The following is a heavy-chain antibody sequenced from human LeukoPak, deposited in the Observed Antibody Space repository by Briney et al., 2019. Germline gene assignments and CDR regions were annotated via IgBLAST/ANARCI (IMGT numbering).Heavy chain of an antibody. V-gene: IGHV1-2*02. D-gene: IGHD3-10*01. J-gene: IGHJ5*02. CDR2: INPNSGGT. CDR1: GYTLTGYY. Sequence: ASVKVSCKASGYTLTGYYMHWVRQAPGQGLEWMGWINPNSGGTNYAQKFQGRVTMTRDTSISTAYMELSRLRSDDTAVYYCARASGLYGSGSYFGPWGQGTLVTVSS. CDR3: ARASGLYGSGSYFGP.